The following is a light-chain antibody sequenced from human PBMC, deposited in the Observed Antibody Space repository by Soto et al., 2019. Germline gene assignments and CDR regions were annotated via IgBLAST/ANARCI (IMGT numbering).Light chain of an antibody. J-gene: IGKJ4*01. V-gene: IGKV3-15*01. CDR3: QQYNTFPLLT. Sequence: EIVMTQSPATLSVSPGERATLSCRASQSVSSTLAWYQQKPGQAPRLLIYAASTRATGIPVRFSGSGSGTEFTLTISSLQSEDFALYYCQQYNTFPLLTFGGGTKVEI. CDR1: QSVSST. CDR2: AAS.